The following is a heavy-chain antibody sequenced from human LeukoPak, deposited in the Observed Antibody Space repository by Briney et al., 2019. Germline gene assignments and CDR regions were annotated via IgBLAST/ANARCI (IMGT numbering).Heavy chain of an antibody. CDR3: AKDYNYNYYGSVTYSPDS. D-gene: IGHD3-10*01. CDR2: ISSDGSNK. J-gene: IGHJ5*01. V-gene: IGHV3-30*18. Sequence: PGGSLRLSCAASGFTFSTYGMHWVRQAPGKGLEWVAVISSDGSNKYYADSVKGRFTISRDNSKNTLYLQMNSLRADDTAVYYCAKDYNYNYYGSVTYSPDSWGQGTLVTVSS. CDR1: GFTFSTYG.